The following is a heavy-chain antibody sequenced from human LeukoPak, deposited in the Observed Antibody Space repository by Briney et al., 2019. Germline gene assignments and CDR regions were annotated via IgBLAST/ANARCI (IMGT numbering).Heavy chain of an antibody. V-gene: IGHV3-23*01. CDR1: GFTFSSYA. J-gene: IGHJ4*02. D-gene: IGHD3-3*01. CDR3: AKIEGTYYDFWSGYYTFDY. CDR2: ISGSGGST. Sequence: GGSLSLSCAASGFTFSSYAMSWVRQAPGKGLEWVSAISGSGGSTYYADSVKGRFTISRDNSKNTLYLQMNSLRAEDTAVYYCAKIEGTYYDFWSGYYTFDYWGQGTLVTVSS.